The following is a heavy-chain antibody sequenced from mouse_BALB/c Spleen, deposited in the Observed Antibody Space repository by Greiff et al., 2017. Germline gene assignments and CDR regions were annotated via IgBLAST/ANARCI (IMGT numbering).Heavy chain of an antibody. CDR2: FYPGSGSI. CDR1: GYTFTEYI. J-gene: IGHJ3*01. D-gene: IGHD2-13*01. Sequence: VKLMESGAELVKPGASVKLSCKASGYTFTEYIIHWVKQRPGQGLEWIGWFYPGSGSIKYNEKFKDKATLTADKSSSTVYMELSRLTSEDSAVYLCARHEEGGINGDSAWFAYWGQGTLVTVSA. CDR3: ARHEEGGINGDSAWFAY. V-gene: IGHV1-62-2*01.